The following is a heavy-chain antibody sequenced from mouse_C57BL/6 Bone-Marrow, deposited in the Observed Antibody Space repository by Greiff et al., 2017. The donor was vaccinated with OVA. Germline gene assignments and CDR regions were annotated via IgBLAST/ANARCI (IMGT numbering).Heavy chain of an antibody. Sequence: EVMLVESGPELVKPGASVKISCKASGYSFTGYYMHWVKQSHGNILDWIGYIYPYNGVSSYNQKFKGKATLTVDKSSSTAYMELRSLTSEDSAVYYCAREDYYYGSSPLGYWGQGTLVTVSA. D-gene: IGHD1-1*01. CDR2: IYPYNGVS. V-gene: IGHV1-31*01. J-gene: IGHJ3*02. CDR3: AREDYYYGSSPLGY. CDR1: GYSFTGYY.